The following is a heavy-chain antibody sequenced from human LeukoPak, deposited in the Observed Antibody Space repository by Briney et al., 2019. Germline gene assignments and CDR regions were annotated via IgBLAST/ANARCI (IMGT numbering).Heavy chain of an antibody. CDR1: GYTFTSYG. CDR3: ATRYCSSTSCYAKYYYGMDV. CDR2: ISAYNSNT. Sequence: ASVKVSCKASGYTFTSYGISWVRQAPGQGLEWMGWISAYNSNTNYAQKLQGRVTMTTDTSTSTAYMELRSLRSDDTAVYYCATRYCSSTSCYAKYYYGMDVWGQGTTVTVSS. J-gene: IGHJ6*02. V-gene: IGHV1-18*01. D-gene: IGHD2-2*01.